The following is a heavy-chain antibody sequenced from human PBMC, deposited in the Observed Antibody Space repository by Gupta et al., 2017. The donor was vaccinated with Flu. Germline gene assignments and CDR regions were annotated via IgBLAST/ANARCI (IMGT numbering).Heavy chain of an antibody. CDR1: GGSFSGYY. J-gene: IGHJ5*02. CDR2: INHSGST. V-gene: IGHV4-34*01. D-gene: IGHD6-13*01. CDR3: AREKGVRSSWYIYGRGFDP. Sequence: QVQLQQWGAGLLKPSETLSLTCAVYGGSFSGYYWSWIRQPPGKGLEWIGEINHSGSTNYNPSLKSRVTISVDTSKNQFSLKLSSVTAADTAVYYCAREKGVRSSWYIYGRGFDPWGQGTLVTVSS.